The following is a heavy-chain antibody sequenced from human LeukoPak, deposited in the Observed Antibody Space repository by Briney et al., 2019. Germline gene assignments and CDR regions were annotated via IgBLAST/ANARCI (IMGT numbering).Heavy chain of an antibody. CDR2: INYSGSA. CDR1: GDSIRNYN. Sequence: SETLSLTCTVSGDSIRNYNWNWIRQPPGKGLEWIGLINYSGSANYNPSLTSRVTISVDTSKKQFSLKLRSVTAADTAVYYCARGAGYSSSNDYWGQGTLVTVSS. CDR3: ARGAGYSSSNDY. J-gene: IGHJ4*02. D-gene: IGHD6-13*01. V-gene: IGHV4-59*01.